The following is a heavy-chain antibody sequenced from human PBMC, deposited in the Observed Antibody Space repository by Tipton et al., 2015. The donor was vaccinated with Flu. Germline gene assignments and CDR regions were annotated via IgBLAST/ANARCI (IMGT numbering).Heavy chain of an antibody. D-gene: IGHD6-19*01. V-gene: IGHV3-21*01. CDR2: ISSSSSYI. CDR3: ARTPHLAVAGTAGVDY. J-gene: IGHJ4*02. CDR1: GFTFSSYS. Sequence: GSLRLSCAASGFTFSSYSMNWVRQAPGKGLEWVSSISSSSSYIYYADSVKGRFTISRDNAKNSLYLQMNSLRAEDTAVYYCARTPHLAVAGTAGVDYWGQGTLVTVSS.